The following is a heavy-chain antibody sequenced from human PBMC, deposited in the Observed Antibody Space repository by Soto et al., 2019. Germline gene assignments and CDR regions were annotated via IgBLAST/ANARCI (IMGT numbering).Heavy chain of an antibody. J-gene: IGHJ5*02. CDR1: GYTFTSYY. D-gene: IGHD2-21*02. V-gene: IGHV1-46*01. CDR3: ARDVTAVNWFDP. Sequence: ASVNVSCKXSGYTFTSYYMHWVRQAPGQGLEWMGIINPSGGSTSYAQKFQGRVTMTRDTYTSTVYMELSSLRSEDTAVYYCARDVTAVNWFDPWGQGTLVTVSS. CDR2: INPSGGST.